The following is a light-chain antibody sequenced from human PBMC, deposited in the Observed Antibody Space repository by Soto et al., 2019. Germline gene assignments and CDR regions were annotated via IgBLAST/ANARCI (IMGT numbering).Light chain of an antibody. CDR2: GAS. CDR1: QSVSSSY. V-gene: IGKV3-20*01. Sequence: EIGLTQSPGTLSLSPGERATLSCRASQSVSSSYLAWYQQKPGQAPRLLIYGASSRSTGIPDRFSGSGSVTDFTLTISRLEPEDFAVYYCQQYGSSPPYTFGQGTKLEIK. CDR3: QQYGSSPPYT. J-gene: IGKJ2*01.